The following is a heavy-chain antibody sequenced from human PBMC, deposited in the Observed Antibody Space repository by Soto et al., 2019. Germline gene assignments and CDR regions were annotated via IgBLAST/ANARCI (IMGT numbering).Heavy chain of an antibody. CDR2: MNPNSGNT. CDR1: GYTFTSND. CDR3: ARLRRDSTGSYFNRFDP. V-gene: IGHV1-8*01. Sequence: GASLQVSCKASGYTFTSNDINWVRQVTGQGLEWMGWMNPNSGNTGYAQKFQGRVTMTRNTSISTAYMELSSLRSEDTAVYYCARLRRDSTGSYFNRFDPWGQGTLVTVSS. D-gene: IGHD3-22*01. J-gene: IGHJ5*02.